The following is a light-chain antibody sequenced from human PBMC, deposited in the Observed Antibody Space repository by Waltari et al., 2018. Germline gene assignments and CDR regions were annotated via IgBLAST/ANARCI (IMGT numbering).Light chain of an antibody. CDR1: QSLLHTDGKTQ. V-gene: IGKV2-29*03. J-gene: IGKJ3*01. Sequence: DTVMTQSPLFLSVTPGQPASISCKSRQSLLHTDGKTQLFWYLQKPGQSPQLLIYEASNRFSGVPERFSGSGSGTDFTLTISRVEAEDVGVYYCMQGIQLPFTFGPGTKVDI. CDR3: MQGIQLPFT. CDR2: EAS.